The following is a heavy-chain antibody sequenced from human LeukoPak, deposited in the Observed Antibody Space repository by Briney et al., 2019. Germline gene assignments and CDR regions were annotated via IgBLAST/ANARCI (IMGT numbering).Heavy chain of an antibody. CDR2: INHSGST. Sequence: ASETLSLTCAVYGGSFSGYYWSWIRQPPGKGLEWIGEINHSGSTNYNPSLKSRVTISVDTSKNQFSLKLSSVTAADTAVYYCARGRLERLRGGYFDYWGQGTLVTVSS. D-gene: IGHD1-1*01. CDR1: GGSFSGYY. V-gene: IGHV4-34*01. J-gene: IGHJ4*02. CDR3: ARGRLERLRGGYFDY.